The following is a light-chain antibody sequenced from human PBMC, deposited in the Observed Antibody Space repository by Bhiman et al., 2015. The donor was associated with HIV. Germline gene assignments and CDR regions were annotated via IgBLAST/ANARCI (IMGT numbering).Light chain of an antibody. CDR1: SSDVGFYNY. J-gene: IGLJ2*01. CDR3: SSYASSTTPVV. CDR2: DVS. Sequence: QSAVTQPASVSGSPGQSITISCTGTSSDVGFYNYVSWYQQHPGKAPKLMIYDVSNRPSGVSNRFSGSKSGNTASLTISGLQAEDEADYYCSSYASSTTPVVFGGGTKLTVL. V-gene: IGLV2-14*03.